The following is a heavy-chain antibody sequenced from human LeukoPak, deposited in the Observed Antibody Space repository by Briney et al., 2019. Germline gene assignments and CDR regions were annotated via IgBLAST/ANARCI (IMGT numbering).Heavy chain of an antibody. CDR1: GYTFTGYY. CDR2: INPNSGGT. CDR3: ARGGSSGWYPFDY. Sequence: ASVKVSCKASGYTFTGYYMHWVRQAPGQGLEWMGWINPNSGGTNYAQKFQGWATMTRDTSISTAYMELSRLRSDDTAVYYCARGGSSGWYPFDYWGQGTLVTVSS. J-gene: IGHJ4*02. D-gene: IGHD6-19*01. V-gene: IGHV1-2*04.